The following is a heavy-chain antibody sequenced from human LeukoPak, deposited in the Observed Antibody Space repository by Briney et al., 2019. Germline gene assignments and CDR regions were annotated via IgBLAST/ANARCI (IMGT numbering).Heavy chain of an antibody. V-gene: IGHV3-13*01. D-gene: IGHD3-16*01. Sequence: PGGSLRLSCAASGFTFDDYAMHWVRQATGKGLEWVSAIGTAGDTYYPGSVKGRFTISRENAKNSLYLQMNSLRAGDTAVYYCARGGGGTEFDYWGQGTLVTVSS. CDR2: IGTAGDT. J-gene: IGHJ4*02. CDR1: GFTFDDYA. CDR3: ARGGGGTEFDY.